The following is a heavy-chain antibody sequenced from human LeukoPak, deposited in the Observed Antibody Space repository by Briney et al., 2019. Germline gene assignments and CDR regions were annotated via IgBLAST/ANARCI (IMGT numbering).Heavy chain of an antibody. J-gene: IGHJ4*02. Sequence: SETLSLTCTVSGVSIRSSTSYWTWVREPPGKGLEWIGSLYYSGSTSYNPSLKSRVTMSADTSKNQFSLRLSSMTAADTAVYYCARRPLTPFCLDYWGQGTLVTVSS. CDR3: ARRPLTPFCLDY. D-gene: IGHD2/OR15-2a*01. V-gene: IGHV4-39*07. CDR1: GVSIRSSTSY. CDR2: LYYSGST.